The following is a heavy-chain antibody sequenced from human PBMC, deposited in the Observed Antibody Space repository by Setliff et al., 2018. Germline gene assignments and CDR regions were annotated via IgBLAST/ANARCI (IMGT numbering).Heavy chain of an antibody. Sequence: KPSETLSLTCTVSGGSISSHYWNWIRQPPGKGLEWIGHTHYSGSTNYNPSLKSRVTISVDTSKNQFSLKLNSVTAADTAVSYCARADYYGSGSYLAGSDYWGQGTLVTVSS. CDR1: GGSISSHY. CDR3: ARADYYGSGSYLAGSDY. J-gene: IGHJ4*02. V-gene: IGHV4-59*11. D-gene: IGHD3-10*01. CDR2: THYSGST.